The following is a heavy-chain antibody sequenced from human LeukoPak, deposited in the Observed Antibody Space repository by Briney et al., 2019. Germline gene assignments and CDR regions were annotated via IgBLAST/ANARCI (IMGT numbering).Heavy chain of an antibody. J-gene: IGHJ4*02. CDR2: IYGAEAA. V-gene: IGHV3-66*02. CDR1: GFNVSSNY. Sequence: GGSLRLSCAASGFNVSSNYMTWIRQAPGKGLECVSLIYGAEAAYYAESVRGRFIISRENLKNTLFLQMNGLRVEDTALYYCVTSTGQQFIPYDYWGEGTHVTVSS. D-gene: IGHD6-13*01. CDR3: VTSTGQQFIPYDY.